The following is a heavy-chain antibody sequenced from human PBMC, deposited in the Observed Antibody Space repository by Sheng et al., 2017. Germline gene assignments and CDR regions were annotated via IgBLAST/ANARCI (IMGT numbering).Heavy chain of an antibody. CDR1: GYTFADYY. CDR2: INPNSGDT. J-gene: IGHJ5*02. Sequence: QVQLVQSGAEVKRPGASVKVSCKASGYTFADYYIHWVRQAPGQGLEWMGWINPNSGDTKYAQKFQGRVTLTRDTSISTAYMELRRLTSDDTALYYCARINALVRVVRRFDPWGQGTLVTVSS. D-gene: IGHD3-10*01. V-gene: IGHV1-2*02. CDR3: ARINALVRVVRRFDP.